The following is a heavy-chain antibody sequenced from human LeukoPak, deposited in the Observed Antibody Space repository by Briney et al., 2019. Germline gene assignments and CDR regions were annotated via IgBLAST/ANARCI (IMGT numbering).Heavy chain of an antibody. J-gene: IGHJ4*02. CDR1: GGSISSYY. Sequence: PSETLSLTCTVSGGSISSYYWSWIRQPPGKGLEWIGYIYYSGSTNYNPSLKSRVTISVDTSKNQFSLKLSSVTAADTAVYYCARGSGITGTTEWGQGTLVTVSS. CDR3: ARGSGITGTTE. V-gene: IGHV4-59*01. D-gene: IGHD1-7*01. CDR2: IYYSGST.